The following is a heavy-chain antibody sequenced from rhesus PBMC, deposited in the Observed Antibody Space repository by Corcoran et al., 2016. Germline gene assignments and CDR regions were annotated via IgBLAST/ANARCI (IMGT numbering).Heavy chain of an antibody. V-gene: IGHV4-80*01. D-gene: IGHD6-31*01. J-gene: IGHJ4*01. CDR3: ARDPATGYFDF. CDR2: IDGSLGPT. Sequence: QVQLQESGPGLVKPSETLSLICIVSGDSISANWWSWIRQPPGEGLEWIGEIDGSLGPTNHSPSLKSRVTISKAASRNQLSLKVTSVTAADTAVYYCARDPATGYFDFWGQGVLVPVSS. CDR1: GDSISANW.